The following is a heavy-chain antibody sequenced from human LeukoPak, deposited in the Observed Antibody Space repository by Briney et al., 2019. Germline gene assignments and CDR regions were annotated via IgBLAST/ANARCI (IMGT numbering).Heavy chain of an antibody. CDR3: AKDAGYSSGWDYYYYGMDV. D-gene: IGHD6-19*01. Sequence: PGGSLRLSCAASGFTFSSYAMHWVRQAPGKGLEWVAVISYDGSNKYYADSVKGRFTISRDNAKNSLYLQMNSLRAEDTALYYCAKDAGYSSGWDYYYYGMDVWGQGTTVTVSS. J-gene: IGHJ6*02. CDR2: ISYDGSNK. V-gene: IGHV3-30-3*01. CDR1: GFTFSSYA.